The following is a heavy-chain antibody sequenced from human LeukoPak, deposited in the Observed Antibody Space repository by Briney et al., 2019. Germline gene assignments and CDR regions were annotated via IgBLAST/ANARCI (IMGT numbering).Heavy chain of an antibody. V-gene: IGHV3-7*01. CDR1: GLTSSNYW. CDR2: INQDGSDK. Sequence: GGSLRLSCAASGLTSSNYWMSWVRQAPGKGLEWVASINQDGSDKYYVDSVKGRFTISRDDAKNSLYLQMNSLRAEDTAVYYCARTSGYSYGFYYYGMDVWGQGTTVTVSS. D-gene: IGHD5-18*01. CDR3: ARTSGYSYGFYYYGMDV. J-gene: IGHJ6*02.